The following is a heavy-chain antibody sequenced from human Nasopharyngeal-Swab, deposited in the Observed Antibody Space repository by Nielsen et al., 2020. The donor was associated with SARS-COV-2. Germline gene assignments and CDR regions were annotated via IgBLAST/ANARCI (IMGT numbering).Heavy chain of an antibody. Sequence: SVKVSCKSSGFSITYRFLHWMRQAPGQALEWMGWITPFNGNAKYAQKFQGRVSITRDGSRTTASMELSSLRPDDTAMYFCASGQCINGVCNPTDGLDVWGQGTSVTVS. V-gene: IGHV1-45*02. J-gene: IGHJ6*02. CDR3: ASGQCINGVCNPTDGLDV. D-gene: IGHD2-8*01. CDR1: GFSITYRF. CDR2: ITPFNGNA.